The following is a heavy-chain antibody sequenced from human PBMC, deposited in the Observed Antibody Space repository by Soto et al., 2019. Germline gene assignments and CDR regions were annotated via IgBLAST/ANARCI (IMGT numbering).Heavy chain of an antibody. J-gene: IGHJ4*02. V-gene: IGHV2-5*02. CDR1: GFSLSTSGVG. CDR3: AHSLAASTSPPXXPLTRFDY. CDR2: IYWDDDK. Sequence: QITLKESGPTLVKPTQTLTLTCTFSGFSLSTSGVGVGWIRQPPGKALEWLALIYWDDDKRYSPSLKSRLTIPNDTSKTPVVLTMTTMDPVDTATYSCAHSLAASTSPPXXPLTRFDYCGQGTLLTVSS.